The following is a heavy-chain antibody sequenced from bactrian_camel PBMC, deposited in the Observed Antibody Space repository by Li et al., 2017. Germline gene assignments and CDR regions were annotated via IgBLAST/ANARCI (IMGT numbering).Heavy chain of an antibody. CDR1: GFTFSDYA. Sequence: VQLVESGGGLVQPGGSLRLSCAASGFTFSDYAMNWVRQAPGKGLEWVSAINNGGSSTYYADSVKGRFTISRDSAKNTLYLQMNSLKPEDTAVYYCAADSSGAMVGGALADFPYWGQGTQVTVS. J-gene: IGHJ4*01. CDR3: AADSSGAMVGGALADFPY. V-gene: IGHV3S31*01. CDR2: INNGGSST. D-gene: IGHD5*01.